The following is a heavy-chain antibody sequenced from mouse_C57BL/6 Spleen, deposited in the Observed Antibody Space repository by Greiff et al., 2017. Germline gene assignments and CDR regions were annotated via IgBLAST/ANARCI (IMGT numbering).Heavy chain of an antibody. J-gene: IGHJ4*01. CDR3: ARRGGYYDYYAMDY. Sequence: VQRVESGPGLVAPSQSLSITCTVSGFSLTSYAISWVRQPPGKGLEWLGVIWTGGGTNYNSALKSRLSISKDNSKSQVFLKMNSLQTDDTARYYCARRGGYYDYYAMDYWGQGTSVTVSS. CDR2: IWTGGGT. CDR1: GFSLTSYA. D-gene: IGHD2-3*01. V-gene: IGHV2-9-1*01.